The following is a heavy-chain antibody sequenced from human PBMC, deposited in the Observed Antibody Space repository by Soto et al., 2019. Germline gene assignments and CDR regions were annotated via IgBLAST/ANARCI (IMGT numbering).Heavy chain of an antibody. Sequence: SETLSLTCTVSGGSISSSSYYWGWIRQPPGKGLEWIGSIYYSGSTYYNPSLKSRVTISVDTSKNQFSLKLSSVTAADTAVYYRERTVPGSAYYYYGMDVWGQGTTVTVSS. V-gene: IGHV4-39*01. D-gene: IGHD6-25*01. CDR3: ERTVPGSAYYYYGMDV. J-gene: IGHJ6*02. CDR1: GGSISSSSYY. CDR2: IYYSGST.